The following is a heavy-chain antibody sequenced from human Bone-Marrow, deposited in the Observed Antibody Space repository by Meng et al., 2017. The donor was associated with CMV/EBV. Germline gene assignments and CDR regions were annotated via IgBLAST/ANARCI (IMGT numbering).Heavy chain of an antibody. Sequence: GSLRLSCTVSGGSISSSSYYWGWIRQPPGKGLEWIGSIYYSGSTYYNPSLKSRVTISVDTSKNQFSLKLSSVTAADTAVYYCARNDFWSGYYTEYYYYGMDVSGQGTTVTVSS. CDR3: ARNDFWSGYYTEYYYYGMDV. CDR1: GGSISSSSYY. J-gene: IGHJ6*02. CDR2: IYYSGST. D-gene: IGHD3-3*01. V-gene: IGHV4-39*01.